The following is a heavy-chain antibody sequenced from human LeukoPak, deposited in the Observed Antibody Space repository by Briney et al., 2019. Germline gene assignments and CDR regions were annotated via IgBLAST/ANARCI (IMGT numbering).Heavy chain of an antibody. CDR3: AREDGSQLDY. J-gene: IGHJ4*02. D-gene: IGHD1-26*01. Sequence: GGPLRLSCAASGFTFNIYWMHWVRQAPGKGLVWVSRIGTDGSSTAYADSVKGRFTVSRDNAKNTLYLQLSSLRPEDTAVYYCAREDGSQLDYWGRGTLVTVSS. CDR2: IGTDGSST. V-gene: IGHV3-74*01. CDR1: GFTFNIYW.